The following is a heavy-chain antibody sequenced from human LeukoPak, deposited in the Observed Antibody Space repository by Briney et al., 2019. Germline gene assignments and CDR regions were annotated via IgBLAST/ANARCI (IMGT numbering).Heavy chain of an antibody. CDR3: ARHPYPVVVDLNWFDP. Sequence: GESLKISCKGSGYSFTSYWIGWVRQMPGKGLEWMGIIYPGDSDTRYSPSFQGQVTISADKSISTAYLQWSSLKASDTAMYYCARHPYPVVVDLNWFDPWGQGTLVTVSS. CDR2: IYPGDSDT. D-gene: IGHD3-22*01. V-gene: IGHV5-51*01. CDR1: GYSFTSYW. J-gene: IGHJ5*02.